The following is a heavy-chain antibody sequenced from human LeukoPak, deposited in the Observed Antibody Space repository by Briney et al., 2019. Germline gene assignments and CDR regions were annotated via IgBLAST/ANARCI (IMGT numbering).Heavy chain of an antibody. D-gene: IGHD1-1*01. Sequence: GGSLRPSCAASGFTFSSYAMSWVRQGPARGLEWVSSLRGNGDTFYADAVKGRFTLSRDESRNTVYLQLNNLRVEDTGVYYCAKANWVSNADAVLWGQGTLVTVSS. CDR2: LRGNGDT. CDR3: AKANWVSNADAVL. J-gene: IGHJ4*02. V-gene: IGHV3-23*01. CDR1: GFTFSSYA.